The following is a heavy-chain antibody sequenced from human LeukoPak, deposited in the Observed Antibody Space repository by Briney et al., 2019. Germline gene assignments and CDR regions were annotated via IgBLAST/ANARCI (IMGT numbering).Heavy chain of an antibody. J-gene: IGHJ3*02. CDR2: MNPNSGNT. V-gene: IGHV1-8*03. CDR3: ARSYYDILTGYSGDAFDI. CDR1: GYTFTSYD. Sequence: ASVKVSCKASGYTFTSYDINWVRQATGQGLEWMGWMNPNSGNTGYAQKFQGRVTITRNTSISTAYMELSSLRSEDTAVYYCARSYYDILTGYSGDAFDIWGQGTMVTVSS. D-gene: IGHD3-9*01.